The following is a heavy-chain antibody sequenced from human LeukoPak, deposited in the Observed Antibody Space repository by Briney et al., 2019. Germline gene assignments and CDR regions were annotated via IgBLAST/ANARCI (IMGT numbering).Heavy chain of an antibody. V-gene: IGHV1-18*01. J-gene: IGHJ4*02. Sequence: KLQGRVTMTTDTSTSTAYMELRSLRSDDTAVYYCARGGDLADYWGQGTLVTVSS. D-gene: IGHD5-24*01. CDR3: ARGGDLADY.